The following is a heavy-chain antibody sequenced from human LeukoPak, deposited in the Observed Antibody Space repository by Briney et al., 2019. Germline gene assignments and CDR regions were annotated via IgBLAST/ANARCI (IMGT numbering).Heavy chain of an antibody. CDR3: TRRGYYDSSGYHKDY. CDR1: GFTFSGSA. V-gene: IGHV3-73*01. CDR2: IRSKANSYAT. D-gene: IGHD3-22*01. J-gene: IGHJ4*02. Sequence: GGSLRLSCAASGFTFSGSAMHWVRQASGKGLEWVGRIRSKANSYATAYAASVKGRFTISRDDSKNTAYLQMNSLKTEDTAVYYCTRRGYYDSSGYHKDYWGQETLVTVSS.